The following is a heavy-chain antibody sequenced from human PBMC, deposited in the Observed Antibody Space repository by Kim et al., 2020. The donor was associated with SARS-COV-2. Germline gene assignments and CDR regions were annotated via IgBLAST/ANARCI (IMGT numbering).Heavy chain of an antibody. V-gene: IGHV3-30-3*01. CDR1: GFTFSSYA. CDR2: ISYDGSNK. CDR3: ARVTSGSYLGY. J-gene: IGHJ4*02. Sequence: GGSLRLSCAASGFTFSSYAMHWVRQAPGKGLEWVAVISYDGSNKYYADSVKGRFTISRDNSKNTLYLQMNSLRAEDTAVYYCARVTSGSYLGYWGQGTLV. D-gene: IGHD1-26*01.